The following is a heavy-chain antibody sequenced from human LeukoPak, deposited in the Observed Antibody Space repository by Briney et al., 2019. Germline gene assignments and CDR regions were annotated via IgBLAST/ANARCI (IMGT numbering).Heavy chain of an antibody. CDR1: GFTFDDYA. D-gene: IGHD6-13*01. J-gene: IGHJ4*02. CDR3: ARGPSSSWYAPELGY. V-gene: IGHV3-9*01. CDR2: ISWNSGSI. Sequence: GGSLRLSCAASGFTFDDYAMHWGRQAPGKGLEWGLGISWNSGSIGYADSVKGRFTFSRDNAKNSLYLQMNSLRAEDTAVYYCARGPSSSWYAPELGYWRQGTLVTVSS.